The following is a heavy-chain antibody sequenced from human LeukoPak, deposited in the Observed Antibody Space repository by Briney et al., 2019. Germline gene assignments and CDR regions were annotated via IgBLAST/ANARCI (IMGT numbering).Heavy chain of an antibody. D-gene: IGHD2-21*02. CDR1: GYTFAIYG. CDR3: ARDYCTRGGDCYKEDLFDP. Sequence: ASVKVSCKASGYTFAIYGISWVRQAPGQGLEWMAWISPYDGDTNYAQNFEGRVTMTTETSTSTAYMELRSLRADETAIYYCARDYCTRGGDCYKEDLFDPWGQGTLVTVSS. V-gene: IGHV1-18*01. CDR2: ISPYDGDT. J-gene: IGHJ5*02.